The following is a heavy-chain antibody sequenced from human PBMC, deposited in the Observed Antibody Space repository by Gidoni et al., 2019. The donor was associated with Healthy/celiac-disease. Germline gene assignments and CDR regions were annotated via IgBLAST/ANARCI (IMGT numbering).Heavy chain of an antibody. CDR2: IYHGGST. V-gene: IGHV4-38-2*02. D-gene: IGHD6-13*01. J-gene: IGHJ4*02. CDR1: GYSISSRYY. CDR3: AGVAAALDY. Sequence: QVQLQESGPGLVKPSETLSLTCTVSGYSISSRYYWGWTRQPPGKGLEWIGSIYHGGSTYYNPSLKSRVTISVETSKNQFSLKLSSVTAADTAVYYCAGVAAALDYWGQGTLVTVSS.